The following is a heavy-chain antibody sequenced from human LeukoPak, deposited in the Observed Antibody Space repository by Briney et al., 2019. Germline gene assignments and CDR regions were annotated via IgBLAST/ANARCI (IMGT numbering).Heavy chain of an antibody. CDR3: ARIGVTGNPLDP. J-gene: IGHJ5*02. Sequence: PSETLSLTCTVSGGSITSSSYYWGWIRQPPGKGLEWIGSIYSSGSTYYNPSLESRVTISVDTSKNQFSLNVSAVTPADTAVYYCARIGVTGNPLDPWGQGTLVTVSS. V-gene: IGHV4-39*07. CDR2: IYSSGST. CDR1: GGSITSSSYY. D-gene: IGHD3-16*01.